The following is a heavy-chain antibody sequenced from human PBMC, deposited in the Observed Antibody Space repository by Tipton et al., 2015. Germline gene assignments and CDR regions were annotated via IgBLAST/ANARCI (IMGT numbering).Heavy chain of an antibody. D-gene: IGHD6-6*01. CDR2: IGGGGATT. CDR3: AAARDFDY. V-gene: IGHV3-23*01. CDR1: GFTFSTYA. Sequence: SLRLSCAASGFTFSTYAMSWVRQASGKGLEWVSAIGGGGATTYYADSVKGRFTISRDNAKNTLYLQMNSLRAEDTAVYYCAAARDFDYWGQGTLVTVSS. J-gene: IGHJ4*02.